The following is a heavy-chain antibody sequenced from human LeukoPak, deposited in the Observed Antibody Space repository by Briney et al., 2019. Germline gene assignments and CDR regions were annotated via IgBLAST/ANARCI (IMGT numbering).Heavy chain of an antibody. CDR3: AKDFGGFQLPRPS. Sequence: GSAFCGSCCCTFFPDSVKGRFTLSRDNSKNTLYLQMNSLRAEDTAVYYCAKDFGGFQLPRPSRGQGTLVTVSS. J-gene: IGHJ4*02. CDR2: FCGSCCCT. D-gene: IGHD2-2*01. V-gene: IGHV3-23*01.